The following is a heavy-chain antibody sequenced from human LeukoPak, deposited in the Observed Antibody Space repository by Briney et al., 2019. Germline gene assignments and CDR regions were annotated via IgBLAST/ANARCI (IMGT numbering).Heavy chain of an antibody. D-gene: IGHD6-13*01. CDR2: INHSGST. CDR1: GGSFSGYY. V-gene: IGHV4-34*01. Sequence: SETLSLTCAVYGGSFSGYYWSWIRQPPGKGLEWIGEINHSGSTNYNPSLKSRVTISVDTSKNQFSLKLSSVTAADTAVYYCARDGIAAAEEGFDPWGHGTLVTVSS. J-gene: IGHJ5*02. CDR3: ARDGIAAAEEGFDP.